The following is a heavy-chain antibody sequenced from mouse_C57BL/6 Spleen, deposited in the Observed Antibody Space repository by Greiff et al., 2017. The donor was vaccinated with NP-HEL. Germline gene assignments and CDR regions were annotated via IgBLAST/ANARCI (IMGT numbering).Heavy chain of an antibody. CDR3: VYRVTRVANDGALDY. CDR1: GYTFTSYW. V-gene: IGHV1-52*01. CDR2: IDPSDSET. Sequence: QVQLQQPGAELVRPGSSVKLSCKASGYTFTSYWMHWVKQRPIQGLEWIGNIDPSDSETHYNQKFKDKATLTVDKSSSTAYMQLSSLTSEDSAVYYCVYRVTRVANDGALDYWGQGTTVTVSS. J-gene: IGHJ4*01. D-gene: IGHD1-1*01.